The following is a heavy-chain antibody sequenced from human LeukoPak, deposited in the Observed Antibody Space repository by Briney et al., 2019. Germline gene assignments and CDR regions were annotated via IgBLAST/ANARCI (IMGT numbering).Heavy chain of an antibody. V-gene: IGHV4-31*03. CDR1: GGSISSGGYY. D-gene: IGHD5-18*01. CDR3: ARESRGEYSYGLYDY. Sequence: SSETLSLTCTVSGGSISSGGYYWSWIRQHPGQGLEWIGYISYSGSTYYNPSLKSRVTILVDTSKNQFSLKLSSVTAADTAVYYCARESRGEYSYGLYDYWGQGTLITVSS. J-gene: IGHJ4*02. CDR2: ISYSGST.